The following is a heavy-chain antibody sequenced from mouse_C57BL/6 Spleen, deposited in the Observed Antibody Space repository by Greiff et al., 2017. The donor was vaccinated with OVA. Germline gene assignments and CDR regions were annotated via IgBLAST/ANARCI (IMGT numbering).Heavy chain of an antibody. CDR1: GYTFTSYD. CDR2: IYPRDGST. V-gene: IGHV1-85*01. Sequence: QVQLQQSGPELVKPGASVKLSCKASGYTFTSYDINWVKQRPGQGLEWIGWIYPRDGSTKYNEKFKGKATLTVDTSSSTAYMELHSLTSEDSAVYFCARDYYGSRSDWYFDVWGTGTTVTVSS. J-gene: IGHJ1*03. CDR3: ARDYYGSRSDWYFDV. D-gene: IGHD1-1*01.